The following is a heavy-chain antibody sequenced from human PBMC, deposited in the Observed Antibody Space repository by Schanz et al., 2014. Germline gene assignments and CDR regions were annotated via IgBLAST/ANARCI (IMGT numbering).Heavy chain of an antibody. J-gene: IGHJ4*02. CDR3: AKYRGYYRVSGSYRELEY. V-gene: IGHV3-64*04. Sequence: QVQLVDSGGGLVKPGRSLRLSCAASGFTFSSYGMHWVRQAPGKGLEYVSAISHDGYSTYYADSVKGRFTISRDNSKNTLYLQMNSLRAEDTAVYYCAKYRGYYRVSGSYRELEYWGQGTLIAVSS. CDR2: ISHDGYST. D-gene: IGHD3-10*01. CDR1: GFTFSSYG.